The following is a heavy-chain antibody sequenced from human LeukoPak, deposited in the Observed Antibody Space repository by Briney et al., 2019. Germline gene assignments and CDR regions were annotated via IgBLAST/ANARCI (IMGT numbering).Heavy chain of an antibody. CDR3: ARLGAGPTYYDFWSGYSSFYFDY. CDR1: GFSTSSSNYY. J-gene: IGHJ4*02. D-gene: IGHD3-3*01. V-gene: IGHV4-39*01. CDR2: IHYSGNT. Sequence: SETLSLTCTVSGFSTSSSNYYWGWIRQPPGKGLEWIGGIHYSGNTYYNPSLKSRVTISIDTSKNQFSLKLSSVTAADTAVYYCARLGAGPTYYDFWSGYSSFYFDYWGQGTLVTVSS.